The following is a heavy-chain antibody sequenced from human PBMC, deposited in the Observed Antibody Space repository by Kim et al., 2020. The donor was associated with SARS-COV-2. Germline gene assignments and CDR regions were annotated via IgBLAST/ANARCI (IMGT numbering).Heavy chain of an antibody. D-gene: IGHD2-2*01. V-gene: IGHV5-51*01. Sequence: GESLKISCKGSGYSFTNYWIAWVRQMPGKGLEYMGIIYPGDSDTRYSPSFQGQVTISADKSISTAYLQWSSLKASDTAMYYCARRFAVPAANWFDPWGQGTLVTVSS. CDR2: IYPGDSDT. CDR3: ARRFAVPAANWFDP. CDR1: GYSFTNYW. J-gene: IGHJ5*02.